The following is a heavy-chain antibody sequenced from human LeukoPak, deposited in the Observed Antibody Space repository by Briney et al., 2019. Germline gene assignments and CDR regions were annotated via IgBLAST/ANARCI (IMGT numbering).Heavy chain of an antibody. CDR3: ARGETEDSSGYYYFDY. D-gene: IGHD3-22*01. V-gene: IGHV3-21*01. CDR1: GFTFSSYS. Sequence: PGGSLRLSCAASGFTFSSYSMNWVRQALGKGLEWVSSISSSSSYIYYADSVKGRFTISRDNAKNSLYLQMNSLRAEDTAVYYCARGETEDSSGYYYFDYWGQGTLVTVSS. J-gene: IGHJ4*02. CDR2: ISSSSSYI.